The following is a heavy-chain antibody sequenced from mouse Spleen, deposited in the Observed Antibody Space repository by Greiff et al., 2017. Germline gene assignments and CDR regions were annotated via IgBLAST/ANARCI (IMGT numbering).Heavy chain of an antibody. D-gene: IGHD2-5*01. Sequence: EVQLQQSGPELVKPGASVKISCKASGYTFTDYYMNWVKQSHGKSLEWIGDINPNNGGTSYNQKFKGKATLTVDKSSSTAYMELRSLTSEDSAVYYCASYSNYGVFDYWGQGTTLTVSS. J-gene: IGHJ2*01. CDR1: GYTFTDYY. V-gene: IGHV1-26*01. CDR2: INPNNGGT. CDR3: ASYSNYGVFDY.